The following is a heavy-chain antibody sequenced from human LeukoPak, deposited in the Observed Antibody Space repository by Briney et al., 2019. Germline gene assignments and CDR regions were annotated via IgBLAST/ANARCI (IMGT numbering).Heavy chain of an antibody. V-gene: IGHV1-24*01. D-gene: IGHD5-18*01. Sequence: ASVKVSCKVSGYTLTELSMHWVRQAPGKGLEWMGGFDPEDGETIYAQKFQGRVTITADKSTSTAYMELSSLRSEDTAVYYCARGGGGYGPWYGMDVWGQGTTVTVSS. CDR3: ARGGGGYGPWYGMDV. CDR2: FDPEDGET. CDR1: GYTLTELS. J-gene: IGHJ6*02.